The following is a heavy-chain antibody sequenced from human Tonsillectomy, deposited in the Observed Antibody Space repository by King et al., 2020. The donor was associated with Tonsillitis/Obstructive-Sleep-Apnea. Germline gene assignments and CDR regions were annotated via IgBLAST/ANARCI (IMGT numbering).Heavy chain of an antibody. D-gene: IGHD2-8*02. V-gene: IGHV2-5*02. CDR1: GFSLSTDGVG. J-gene: IGHJ6*03. Sequence: ITLKESGPTLVKPTQTLTLTCTFSGFSLSTDGVGVGWIRQPPGRALEWLALIYWDDDKRYSPSLKSRLTITKDTSKTQVVLTMTNMDPVDTATYYCARLYCSGGVCYEGYHYYTDVWGEGTTVTVSS. CDR2: IYWDDDK. CDR3: ARLYCSGGVCYEGYHYYTDV.